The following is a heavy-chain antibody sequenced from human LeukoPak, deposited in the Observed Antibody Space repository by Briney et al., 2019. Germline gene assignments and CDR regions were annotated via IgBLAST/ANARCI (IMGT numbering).Heavy chain of an antibody. D-gene: IGHD3-3*01. CDR3: ARGERYDFHFDY. CDR1: GGSISSGGYY. CDR2: IYYSGST. V-gene: IGHV4-30-4*07. J-gene: IGHJ4*02. Sequence: SETLSLTCAVSGGSISSGGYYWSWIRQPPGKGLEWIGYIYYSGSTYYNPSLKSRVTISVDTSKNQFSLKLSSVTAADTAVYYCARGERYDFHFDYWGQGTLVTVSS.